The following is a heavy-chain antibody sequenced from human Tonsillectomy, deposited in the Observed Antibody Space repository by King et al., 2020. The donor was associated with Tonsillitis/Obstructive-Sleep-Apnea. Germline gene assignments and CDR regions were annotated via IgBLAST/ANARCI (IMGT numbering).Heavy chain of an antibody. CDR3: ARILEYYDFWSAPGARDRYMDV. V-gene: IGHV2-26*01. CDR2: IFSNDEK. Sequence: VTLKESGPVLVKPTETLTLTCTVSGFSLSNARMGVSWIRQPPGKALEWLAHIFSNDEKSYSTSLKIRLTISKDTSKSQVVLTITNMDPVDTATYYCARILEYYDFWSAPGARDRYMDVWGKGTTVTVSS. CDR1: GFSLSNARMG. J-gene: IGHJ6*03. D-gene: IGHD3-3*01.